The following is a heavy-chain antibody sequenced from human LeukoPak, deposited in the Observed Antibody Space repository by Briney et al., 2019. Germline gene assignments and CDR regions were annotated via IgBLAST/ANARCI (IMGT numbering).Heavy chain of an antibody. CDR1: GFTFSRYA. V-gene: IGHV3-23*01. CDR3: AILTTHSSSSQFDY. D-gene: IGHD6-6*01. Sequence: QPGESLRLSCAASGFTFSRYAMSWVRQAPGKGLEWVSAISGSGTITYYADSVKGRFTIPRDNSKDTLYLQMNSLRAEDTAIYFCAILTTHSSSSQFDYWGQGTLVTVSS. CDR2: ISGSGTIT. J-gene: IGHJ4*02.